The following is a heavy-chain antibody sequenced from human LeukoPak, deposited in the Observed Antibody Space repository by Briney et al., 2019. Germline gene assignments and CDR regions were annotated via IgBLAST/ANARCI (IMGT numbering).Heavy chain of an antibody. Sequence: SQTLSLTCTVSGGSISSGSVYWSWIRQPAGKGLEWIGRISTSGSTNYNPSLKSRVTISVDTSKNQLSLKLSSVTAADTAVYYCASMEMATLYYFDNWGQGTLVTVSS. CDR2: ISTSGST. V-gene: IGHV4-61*02. CDR3: ASMEMATLYYFDN. D-gene: IGHD5-24*01. CDR1: GGSISSGSVY. J-gene: IGHJ4*02.